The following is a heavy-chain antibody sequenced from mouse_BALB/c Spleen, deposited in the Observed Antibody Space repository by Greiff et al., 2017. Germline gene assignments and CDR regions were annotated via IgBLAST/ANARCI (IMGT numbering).Heavy chain of an antibody. V-gene: IGHV3-6*02. CDR3: ARDGKLYAMDY. Sequence: EVKLMESGPGLVKPSQSLSLTCSVTGYSITSGYYWNWIRQFPGNKLEWMGYISYDGSNNYNPSLKNRISITRDTSKNQFFLKLNSVTTEDTATYYCARDGKLYAMDYWGQGTSVTVSS. CDR2: ISYDGSN. D-gene: IGHD4-1*01. J-gene: IGHJ4*01. CDR1: GYSITSGYY.